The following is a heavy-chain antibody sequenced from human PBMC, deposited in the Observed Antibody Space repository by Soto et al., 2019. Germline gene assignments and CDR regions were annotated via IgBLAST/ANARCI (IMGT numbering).Heavy chain of an antibody. CDR2: IYYSGST. CDR3: AREPRA. CDR1: GGSISSGGYS. Sequence: SENLSLTCAVSGGSISSGGYSWSWIRQPPGKGLEWIGYIYYSGSTNYNPSLKSRVTISVDTSKNQFSLKLSSVTAADTAMYYCAREPRAWGQGTLVTVSS. J-gene: IGHJ5*02. V-gene: IGHV4-61*08.